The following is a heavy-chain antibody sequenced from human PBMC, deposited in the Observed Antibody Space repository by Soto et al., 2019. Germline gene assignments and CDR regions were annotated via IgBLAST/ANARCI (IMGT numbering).Heavy chain of an antibody. CDR3: ARCSYSTSQYYYYGMDV. D-gene: IGHD4-4*01. CDR2: IYYSGST. V-gene: IGHV4-30-4*01. J-gene: IGHJ6*02. Sequence: QVQLQESGPGLVKPSQTLSLTCAVSGGSISSGDYYWSWVRQPPGKGLEWIGYIYYSGSTYYNPSLKSRVTIFLNASKNQFSRKLSSVTAADTAVYYCARCSYSTSQYYYYGMDVWGQGTTVTVSS. CDR1: GGSISSGDYY.